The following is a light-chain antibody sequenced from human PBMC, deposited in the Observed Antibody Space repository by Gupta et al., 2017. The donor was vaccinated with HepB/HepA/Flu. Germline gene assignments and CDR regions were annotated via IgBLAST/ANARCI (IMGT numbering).Light chain of an antibody. CDR3: QAWDSSTAVV. J-gene: IGLJ2*01. Sequence: SSELTQPPSVSVSPGQTASITCSGDKSGDKYACWYQQKPGQSPVLVIYQDSKRPAGIPGRFSGSNSGNTATLTISGTQEREEADYYCQAWDSSTAVVFGGGTKLTVL. CDR2: QDS. CDR1: KSGDKY. V-gene: IGLV3-1*01.